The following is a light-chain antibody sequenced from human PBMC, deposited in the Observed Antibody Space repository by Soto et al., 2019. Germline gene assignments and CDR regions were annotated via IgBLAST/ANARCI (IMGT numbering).Light chain of an antibody. V-gene: IGKV3-20*01. CDR2: GIS. CDR3: KQYKEWPPFT. CDR1: QTVTRSY. Sequence: EIVLTQSPGTLSLSPGERATLSCRASQTVTRSYLAWYQHKPGQAPRLLISGISRRAPGIPDRFSGDGSGTDFTLTISRLEPEDFAVYYCKQYKEWPPFTFGQGTRLEIK. J-gene: IGKJ5*01.